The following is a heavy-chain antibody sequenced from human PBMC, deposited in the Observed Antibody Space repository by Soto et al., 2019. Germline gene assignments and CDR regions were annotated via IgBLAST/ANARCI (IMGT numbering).Heavy chain of an antibody. CDR2: IFISSSYI. V-gene: IGHV3-21*01. Sequence: LRLSCAASGFTFSSYSMNWVRQAPGKGLEWVSSIFISSSYIYYADSVKGRFTISRDNAKNSLYLQMNSLRADDTAVYYCARVTYGGSSWRESHYWGQGTLATVYS. CDR1: GFTFSSYS. J-gene: IGHJ4*02. D-gene: IGHD1-26*01. CDR3: ARVTYGGSSWRESHY.